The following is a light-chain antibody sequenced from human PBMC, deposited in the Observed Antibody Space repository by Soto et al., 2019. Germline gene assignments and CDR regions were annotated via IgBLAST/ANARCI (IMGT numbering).Light chain of an antibody. Sequence: DVVMTQTPLSLPVTLGQPASLCCLSSHVLVYRDGNTYLNWYLQKPGQSQHLMIYLGSNRASGVPDRFSGIASGTDFTLKIRRVEAEDVGVYDCMQALQTLPITCGHGTRLDIK. CDR2: LGS. V-gene: IGKV2-28*01. CDR1: HVLVYRDGNTY. CDR3: MQALQTLPIT. J-gene: IGKJ5*01.